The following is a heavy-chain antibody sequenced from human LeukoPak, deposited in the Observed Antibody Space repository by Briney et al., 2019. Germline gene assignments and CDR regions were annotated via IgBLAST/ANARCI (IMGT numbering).Heavy chain of an antibody. V-gene: IGHV1-18*01. Sequence: ASVKVSCKASGYTFGTYGLSWVRQAPGQGLEWMGWISGFKGNTNYAQKFQGRVTMTTDTSTTTAYIELRSLTSDDTAVYYCARDGGWLQTQNHYYYHGMDVWGQGTTVTVSS. CDR3: ARDGGWLQTQNHYYYHGMDV. D-gene: IGHD5-24*01. CDR2: ISGFKGNT. J-gene: IGHJ6*02. CDR1: GYTFGTYG.